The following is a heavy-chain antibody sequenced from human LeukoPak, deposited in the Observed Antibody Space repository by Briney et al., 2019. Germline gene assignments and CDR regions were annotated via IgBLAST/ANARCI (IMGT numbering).Heavy chain of an antibody. V-gene: IGHV3-21*01. Sequence: GGSLRLSCAASGYTFSSYSINWVRQAPGKGLEWVSSISVSGNYIYYADSVRGRFSISRDDARDSLYLQMNSLRAEDTAVYYCVRLRRNSDTSGFYYYYDYWGQGTLVTVSS. J-gene: IGHJ4*02. CDR2: ISVSGNYI. CDR3: VRLRRNSDTSGFYYYYDY. D-gene: IGHD3-22*01. CDR1: GYTFSSYS.